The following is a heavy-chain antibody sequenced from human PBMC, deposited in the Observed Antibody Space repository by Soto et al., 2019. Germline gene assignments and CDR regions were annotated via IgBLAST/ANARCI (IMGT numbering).Heavy chain of an antibody. CDR3: ARDPQGPHHYFDY. CDR1: GFTVSSDW. CDR2: INTDGSGT. Sequence: PGGSLRLSCAASGFTVSSDWMHWVRQAPGKGLVWVSRINTDGSGTSYADSVKGRFTISRDNAKNMVYLQMNSLRAEDTAVYYCARDPQGPHHYFDYWGVGNMVTVSS. J-gene: IGHJ4*02. V-gene: IGHV3-74*01.